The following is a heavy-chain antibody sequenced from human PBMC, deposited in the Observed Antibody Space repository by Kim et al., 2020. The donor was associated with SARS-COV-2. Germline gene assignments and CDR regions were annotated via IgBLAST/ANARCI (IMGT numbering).Heavy chain of an antibody. V-gene: IGHV5-10-1*01. CDR3: ASRRVRAGYYYDSSGYHDY. J-gene: IGHJ4*02. Sequence: GESLKISCKGSGYSFTSYWISWVRQMPGKGLEWMGRIDPSDSYTNYSPSFQGHVTISADKSISTAYLQWSSLKASDTAMYYCASRRVRAGYYYDSSGYHDYWGQGTLVTVSS. CDR2: IDPSDSYT. D-gene: IGHD3-22*01. CDR1: GYSFTSYW.